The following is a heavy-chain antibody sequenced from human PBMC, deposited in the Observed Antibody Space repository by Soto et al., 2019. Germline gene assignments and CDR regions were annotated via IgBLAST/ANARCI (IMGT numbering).Heavy chain of an antibody. CDR1: GGSFSGYY. D-gene: IGHD4-4*01. CDR2: INHSGST. V-gene: IGHV4-34*01. J-gene: IGHJ4*02. Sequence: PSETLSLTCAVYGGSFSGYYWTWIRQPPGTGLEWIGEINHSGSTNYNPSLKSRVTISVDTSKNQFSLKLTSVTAADTAVYYCARGMTTVTTYDYWGQGTLVTVS. CDR3: ARGMTTVTTYDY.